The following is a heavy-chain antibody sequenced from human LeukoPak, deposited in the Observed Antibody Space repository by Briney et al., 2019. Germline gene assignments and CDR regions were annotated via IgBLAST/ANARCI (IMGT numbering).Heavy chain of an antibody. D-gene: IGHD3-22*01. CDR2: INPNSGGT. V-gene: IGHV1-2*02. CDR1: GYTFTGYY. Sequence: GSVKVSCKAPGYTFTGYYMHWVRQAPGQGLEWMGWINPNSGGTNYAQKFQGRVTMTRDTSISTAYMELSRLRSDDTAVYYCASGYYYYDSSGYPFYWGQGTLVTVSS. J-gene: IGHJ4*02. CDR3: ASGYYYYDSSGYPFY.